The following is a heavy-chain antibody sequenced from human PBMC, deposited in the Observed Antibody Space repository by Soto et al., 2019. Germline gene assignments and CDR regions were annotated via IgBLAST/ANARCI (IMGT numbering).Heavy chain of an antibody. D-gene: IGHD6-13*01. CDR2: IYYSGST. J-gene: IGHJ6*02. V-gene: IGHV4-31*03. CDR3: ARDRLMATAGAARYYYGLDV. Sequence: QVQLQESGPGLVKPSQTLSLTCNVTGGSISSAGYYWSWIRQHPGKGLEWIGHIYYSGSTYYNPSLKSRLTISVDTSKIHFFLKLTSVTAADTAVYYCARDRLMATAGAARYYYGLDVWGQGTTVTVSS. CDR1: GGSISSAGYY.